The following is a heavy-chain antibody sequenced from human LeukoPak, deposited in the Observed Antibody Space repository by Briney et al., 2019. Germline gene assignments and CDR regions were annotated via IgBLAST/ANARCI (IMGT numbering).Heavy chain of an antibody. D-gene: IGHD3-3*01. Sequence: PGGSLRISCAASGFTFDDYGMSWVRQAPGKGLEWVSGINWNGGSTGYADSVKGRFTISRDNAKNSLYLQMNSLRAEDTALYHCARLGRQDDFWSGYYYGYYYYGMDVWGQGTTVTVSS. J-gene: IGHJ6*02. V-gene: IGHV3-20*01. CDR3: ARLGRQDDFWSGYYYGYYYYGMDV. CDR2: INWNGGST. CDR1: GFTFDDYG.